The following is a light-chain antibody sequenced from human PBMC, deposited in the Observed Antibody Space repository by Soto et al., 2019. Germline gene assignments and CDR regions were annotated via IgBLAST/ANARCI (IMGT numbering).Light chain of an antibody. Sequence: QSALTQPASVSGSPGQSITISCTGTSSDVGGYNYVSWYQQHPGKAPKLMICEVSHRPSGVSNRFSGSKSGNTASLTISGLQGEDEADYYCTSYTSSGTYVLGTGTKVTVL. V-gene: IGLV2-14*01. CDR1: SSDVGGYNY. J-gene: IGLJ1*01. CDR2: EVS. CDR3: TSYTSSGTYV.